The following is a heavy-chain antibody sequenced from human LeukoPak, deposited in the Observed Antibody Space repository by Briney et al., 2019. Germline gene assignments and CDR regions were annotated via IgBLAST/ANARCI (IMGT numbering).Heavy chain of an antibody. CDR1: GGTFSSYA. CDR2: IIPILGIA. CDR3: AREVANAGMDV. D-gene: IGHD5-12*01. V-gene: IGHV1-69*04. J-gene: IGHJ6*02. Sequence: SVKVSCKASGGTFSSYAISWVRQAPGQGLEWMGMIIPILGIANYAQKFQGRVTITADKSTSTAYMELSSLRSEDTAVYYCAREVANAGMDVWGQGTTVTVSS.